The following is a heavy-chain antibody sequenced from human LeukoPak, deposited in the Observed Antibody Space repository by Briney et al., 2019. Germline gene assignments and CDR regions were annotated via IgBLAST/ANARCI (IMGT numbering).Heavy chain of an antibody. J-gene: IGHJ4*02. CDR3: ARRGSSSWFFDY. V-gene: IGHV4-59*01. CDR1: GGSISTYF. D-gene: IGHD6-13*01. Sequence: PSETLSLTCTVSGGSISTYFWNWIRQPPGKGLERIGYISYSGRTNYNPSLKSRVTISLDTSNTQFSLKLSSVTAADTAVYYCARRGSSSWFFDYRGQGTLVTVSS. CDR2: ISYSGRT.